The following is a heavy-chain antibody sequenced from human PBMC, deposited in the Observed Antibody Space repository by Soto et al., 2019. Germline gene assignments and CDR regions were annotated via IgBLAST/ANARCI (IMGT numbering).Heavy chain of an antibody. V-gene: IGHV1-69*13. J-gene: IGHJ5*02. D-gene: IGHD3-3*01. CDR1: GGTFSSYA. Sequence: SVKVSCKXSGGTFSSYAISWVRQAPGQGLEWMGGIIPIFGTANYAQKFQGRVTITADESTSTAYMELSSLRSEDTAVYYCANLNTIFGVVIIQNWFDPWGQGTLVTVSS. CDR3: ANLNTIFGVVIIQNWFDP. CDR2: IIPIFGTA.